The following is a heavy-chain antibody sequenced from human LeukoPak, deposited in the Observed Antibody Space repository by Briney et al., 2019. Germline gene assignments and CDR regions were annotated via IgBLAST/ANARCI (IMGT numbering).Heavy chain of an antibody. CDR2: IYYSGNT. CDR3: ARTVAGICDFDY. D-gene: IGHD6-19*01. Sequence: PSETLSLTCTVSGGSISPYIWNWIRQPPGKGLEWIGYIYYSGNTNYNPSLMSRATISVDTSENQFSLKVTSVTAADTAVYYCARTVAGICDFDYWGQGILVTVSS. CDR1: GGSISPYI. J-gene: IGHJ4*02. V-gene: IGHV4-59*01.